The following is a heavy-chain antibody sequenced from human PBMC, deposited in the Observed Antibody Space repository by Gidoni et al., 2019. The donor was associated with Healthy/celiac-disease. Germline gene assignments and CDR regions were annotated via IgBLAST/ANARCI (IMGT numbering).Heavy chain of an antibody. CDR2: INHSGST. D-gene: IGHD2-15*01. CDR1: GGSFSGYY. CDR3: ARELGYCSGGSCYEGFSDAFDI. J-gene: IGHJ3*02. V-gene: IGHV4-34*01. Sequence: HVQLQPWGAGLLKPSETLSLTCAFYGGSFSGYYWRWIRQPPGKGLEWIGEINHSGSTNYTPSLKSRVTISVDTSKNQFSLKLSSVTAADTAVYYCARELGYCSGGSCYEGFSDAFDIWGQGTMVTVSS.